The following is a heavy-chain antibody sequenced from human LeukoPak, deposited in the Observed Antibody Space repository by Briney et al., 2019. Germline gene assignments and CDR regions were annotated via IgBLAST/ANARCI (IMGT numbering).Heavy chain of an antibody. CDR3: ARDSSTGWYHGH. V-gene: IGHV3-66*01. D-gene: IGHD6-19*01. J-gene: IGHJ4*02. CDR2: IYSSGST. CDR1: GFTFSSYW. Sequence: GGSLRLSCAASGFTFSSYWMSWVRQAPGKGLEWVSVIYSSGSTYYADSVKGRFTISRDNSKNTLYLQMNSLRAEDTAVYYCARDSSTGWYHGHWGQGTPVTVSS.